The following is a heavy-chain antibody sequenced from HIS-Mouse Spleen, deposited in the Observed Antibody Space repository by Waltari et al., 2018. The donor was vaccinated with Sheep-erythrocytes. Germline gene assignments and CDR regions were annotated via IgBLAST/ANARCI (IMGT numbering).Heavy chain of an antibody. CDR2: INHSGST. Sequence: QVQLQQWGAGLLKPSETLSLTCAVYGGSFSGYYWSWIRQPPGKGLEWIGEINHSGSTNYNPSRKSRVTISVDTSKNQFSRKLSSVTAADTAVYYCARAAWLRFDYWGQGTLVTVSS. V-gene: IGHV4-34*01. J-gene: IGHJ4*02. D-gene: IGHD5-12*01. CDR3: ARAAWLRFDY. CDR1: GGSFSGYY.